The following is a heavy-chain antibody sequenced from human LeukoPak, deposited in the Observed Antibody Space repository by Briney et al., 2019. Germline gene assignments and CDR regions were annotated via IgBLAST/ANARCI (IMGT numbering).Heavy chain of an antibody. J-gene: IGHJ4*02. D-gene: IGHD6-13*01. CDR2: INHSGST. V-gene: IGHV4-34*01. CDR1: GESFSAYY. Sequence: SETLSVTCAGYGESFSAYYWTWIRQPPGKGLEGVGEINHSGSTNYTPSRKSRVTISVDTSKNQFSLKLSSVTAADTAVYYCARGIWQQLFGYWGQGTLVTVSS. CDR3: ARGIWQQLFGY.